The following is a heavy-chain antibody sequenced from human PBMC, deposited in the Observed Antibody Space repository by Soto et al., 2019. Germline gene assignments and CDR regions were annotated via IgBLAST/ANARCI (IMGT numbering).Heavy chain of an antibody. J-gene: IGHJ6*03. CDR3: ARDLQEPGNYYYYYMDV. Sequence: PGGSLRLSCAASGFTFSSYGMHWVRQAPGKGLEWVAVIWYDGSNKYYADSVKGRFTISRGNSKNTLYLQMNSLRAEDTAVYYCARDLQEPGNYYYYYMDVWGKGTTVTVSS. D-gene: IGHD1-1*01. CDR1: GFTFSSYG. V-gene: IGHV3-33*01. CDR2: IWYDGSNK.